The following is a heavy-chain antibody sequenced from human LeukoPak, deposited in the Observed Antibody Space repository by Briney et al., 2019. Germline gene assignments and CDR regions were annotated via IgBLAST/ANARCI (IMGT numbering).Heavy chain of an antibody. V-gene: IGHV3-21*01. CDR3: ARDPPRGSCIDY. CDR2: ISSSSSYI. J-gene: IGHJ4*02. CDR1: GFTFSSYS. Sequence: GGSLRLSCAASGFTFSSYSMTWVRQAPGKGLEWVSSISSSSSYIYYADSVKGRFTISRDNAKNSLYLQMNGLRAEDTAVYYCARDPPRGSCIDYWGQGTLVTVSS. D-gene: IGHD2-15*01.